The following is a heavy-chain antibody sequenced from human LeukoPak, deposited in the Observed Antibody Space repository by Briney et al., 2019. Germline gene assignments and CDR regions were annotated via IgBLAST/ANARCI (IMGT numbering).Heavy chain of an antibody. Sequence: PGGSLRLSCAASGFTFSSYAMSWVRQAPGKGLEWVAAVSGSGDSPYYADSVKGRFTISRDNSKNMLYLQMNRLEAEDTAVYYCAKGVFALFGAFDIWGQGTMVTVSS. CDR3: AKGVFALFGAFDI. CDR2: VSGSGDSP. CDR1: GFTFSSYA. D-gene: IGHD3-16*01. V-gene: IGHV3-23*01. J-gene: IGHJ3*02.